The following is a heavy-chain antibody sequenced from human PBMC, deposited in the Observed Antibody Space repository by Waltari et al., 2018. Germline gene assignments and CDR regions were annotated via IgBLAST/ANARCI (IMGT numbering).Heavy chain of an antibody. CDR3: ARGRAGYCSSTSCYTHLDY. Sequence: QVQLQQWGAGLLKPSETLSLTCAVYGGSFSGYYWSWIRQPPGKGLEWIGEINHSASTNYNPSLKGRVTISVDTSKNQFSLKLSSVTAADTAVYYCARGRAGYCSSTSCYTHLDYWGQGTLVTVSS. J-gene: IGHJ4*02. V-gene: IGHV4-34*01. D-gene: IGHD2-2*02. CDR1: GGSFSGYY. CDR2: INHSAST.